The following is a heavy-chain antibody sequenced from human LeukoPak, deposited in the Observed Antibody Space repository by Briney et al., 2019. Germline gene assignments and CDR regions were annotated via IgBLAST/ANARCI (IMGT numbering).Heavy chain of an antibody. V-gene: IGHV4-59*06. CDR1: GGSISSYY. CDR2: TSNSGYP. CDR3: VREPTQPLRFGEFHPFDN. D-gene: IGHD3-10*01. Sequence: SETLSLTCTVSGGSISSYYWTWIRQPPGKGLEWIGYTSNSGYPDSNPALKSRLTISLDTSQNQVSLRLSSVTVADTAVYYCVREPTQPLRFGEFHPFDNWGQGTLVTVSS. J-gene: IGHJ4*02.